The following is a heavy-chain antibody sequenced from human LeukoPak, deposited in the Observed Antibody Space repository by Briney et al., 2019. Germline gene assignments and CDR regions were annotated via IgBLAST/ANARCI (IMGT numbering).Heavy chain of an antibody. CDR1: GFTFSSYA. Sequence: GGSLRLSCAASGFTFSSYAMHWVRQAPDKGLEWVTVISYDGNNKYYADSVKGRFTISRDNSKNTLYLQMNSLRAEDTAVYYCAKENGSGSYYYYGMDVWGQGTTVTVSS. D-gene: IGHD1-26*01. CDR2: ISYDGNNK. CDR3: AKENGSGSYYYYGMDV. J-gene: IGHJ6*02. V-gene: IGHV3-30-3*01.